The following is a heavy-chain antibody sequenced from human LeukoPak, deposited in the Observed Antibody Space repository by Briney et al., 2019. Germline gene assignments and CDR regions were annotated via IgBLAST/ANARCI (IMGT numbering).Heavy chain of an antibody. V-gene: IGHV4-34*09. Sequence: SETLSLTCAVYGGSFSGYYWSWIRQPPGKGLEWIGEINHSGSTNYNPSLKSRVIISVDTSKNQFSLKLSSVTAADTAVYYCARDSGEDIVLMVYASGSSYNSYYFDYWGQGTLVTVSS. CDR3: ARDSGEDIVLMVYASGSSYNSYYFDY. D-gene: IGHD2-8*01. J-gene: IGHJ4*02. CDR2: INHSGST. CDR1: GGSFSGYY.